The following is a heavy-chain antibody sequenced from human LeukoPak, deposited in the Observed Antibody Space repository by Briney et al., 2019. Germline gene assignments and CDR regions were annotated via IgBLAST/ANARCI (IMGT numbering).Heavy chain of an antibody. CDR3: ARESRGYDSMPIDY. J-gene: IGHJ4*02. V-gene: IGHV3-7*01. D-gene: IGHD5-12*01. Sequence: GGSLRLSCAASGFTFSSYAMSWVRQAPGKGLEWVANIKQDGSEKYYVDSVKGRFTISRDNAKNSLYLQMNSLRAEDTAVYYCARESRGYDSMPIDYWGQGTLVTVSS. CDR1: GFTFSSYA. CDR2: IKQDGSEK.